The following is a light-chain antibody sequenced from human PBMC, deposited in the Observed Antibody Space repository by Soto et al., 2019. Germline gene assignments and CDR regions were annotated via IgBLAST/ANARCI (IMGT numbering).Light chain of an antibody. CDR3: QQYISLPHT. CDR1: QSVSNAF. Sequence: ESVLTQSPGTLSLSPGERATLSCRASQSVSNAFFAWYQQKPGQAPRLLIYGVSSRATGIPDRFSGSGSGTDFTLTISRLEPEDFVVYFCQQYISLPHTFGQGTKLEVK. V-gene: IGKV3-20*01. CDR2: GVS. J-gene: IGKJ2*01.